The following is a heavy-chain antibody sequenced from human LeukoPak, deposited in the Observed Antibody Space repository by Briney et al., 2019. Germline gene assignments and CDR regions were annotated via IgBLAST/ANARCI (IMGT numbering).Heavy chain of an antibody. CDR2: IRYDGSNK. V-gene: IGHV3-30*02. CDR1: GFTFSSYG. J-gene: IGHJ4*02. D-gene: IGHD6-6*01. CDR3: AKDGIAARFEFFDY. Sequence: PGGSLRLSCAASGFTFSSYGMHWVRQAPGKGLEWVAFIRYDGSNKYYADSVKGRFTISRDNSKNTLYLQMNSLRAEDTAVYYCAKDGIAARFEFFDYWGRGTLVTVSS.